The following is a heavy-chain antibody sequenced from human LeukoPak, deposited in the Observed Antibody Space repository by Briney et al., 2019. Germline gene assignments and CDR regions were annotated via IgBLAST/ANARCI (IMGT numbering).Heavy chain of an antibody. CDR2: ISAYNGNT. Sequence: ASVEVACKASGYTFTSYGISWVRQAPGQGLEGMGWISAYNGNTNYVQKLQGKVTMTTDTSTSTAYMELRSLTSDATAVYYCARRDPVGYYFDYWGQGTLVTVSS. D-gene: IGHD4-23*01. CDR3: ARRDPVGYYFDY. CDR1: GYTFTSYG. V-gene: IGHV1-18*01. J-gene: IGHJ4*02.